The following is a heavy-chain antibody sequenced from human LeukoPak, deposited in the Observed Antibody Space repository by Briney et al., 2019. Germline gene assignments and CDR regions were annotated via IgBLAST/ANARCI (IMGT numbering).Heavy chain of an antibody. Sequence: GGSLRLSRAASGFTFSGSAMHWVRQASGKGLEWVGRIRSKANSYATAYAASVKGRFTISRDDSKNTAYLQMNSLRAEDTAVYYCARGVARSSPRADAFDIWGQGTMVTVSS. CDR3: ARGVARSSPRADAFDI. CDR2: IRSKANSYAT. D-gene: IGHD6-6*01. J-gene: IGHJ3*02. CDR1: GFTFSGSA. V-gene: IGHV3-73*01.